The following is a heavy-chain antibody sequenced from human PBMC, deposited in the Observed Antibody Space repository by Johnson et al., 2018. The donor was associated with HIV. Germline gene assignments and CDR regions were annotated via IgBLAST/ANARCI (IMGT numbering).Heavy chain of an antibody. V-gene: IGHV3-66*01. D-gene: IGHD5-24*01. J-gene: IGHJ3*01. CDR2: IYSDGAT. CDR3: AKGDKMATITSRYDAFDL. Sequence: VQLVESGGGLVQPGGSLRLSCAASGFTVSSTYMSWVRQAPGKGLEWVSIIYSDGATYYADSIKGRFTISRDNSKNILYLQMNSLRAEDTAVYYCAKGDKMATITSRYDAFDLWGQGTMVIVSS. CDR1: GFTVSSTY.